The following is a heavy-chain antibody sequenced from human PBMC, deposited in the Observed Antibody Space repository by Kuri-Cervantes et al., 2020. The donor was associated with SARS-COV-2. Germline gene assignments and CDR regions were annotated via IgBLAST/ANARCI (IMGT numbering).Heavy chain of an antibody. CDR3: ARRHYYDSSGPSIALNWFDP. CDR2: IYTSGST. D-gene: IGHD3-22*01. V-gene: IGHV4-4*07. Sequence: SETLSLTCTVSGGSISSYYWSWIRQPAGKGLEWIGRIYTSGSTNYNPSLKSRVTMSVDTSKNQFSLKLSSVTAADTAVYYCARRHYYDSSGPSIALNWFDPWGQGTLVTV. CDR1: GGSISSYY. J-gene: IGHJ5*02.